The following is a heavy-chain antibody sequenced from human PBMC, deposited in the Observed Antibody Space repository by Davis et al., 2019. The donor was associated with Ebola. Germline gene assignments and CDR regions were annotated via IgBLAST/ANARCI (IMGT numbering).Heavy chain of an antibody. CDR1: GFTFSSYS. CDR3: ARDVGVEFDY. V-gene: IGHV3-21*04. J-gene: IGHJ4*02. CDR2: ISSSSSYI. Sequence: GGSLRLSCAASGFTFSSYSMNWVRQAPGKGLEWVSSISSSSSYIYYADSVKGRFTISRDNAKNSLYLQMNSLTADDTAVYYCARDVGVEFDYWGQGTLVTVSS. D-gene: IGHD3-10*01.